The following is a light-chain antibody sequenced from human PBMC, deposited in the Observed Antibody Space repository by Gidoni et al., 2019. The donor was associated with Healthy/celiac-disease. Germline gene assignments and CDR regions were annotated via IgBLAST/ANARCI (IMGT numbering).Light chain of an antibody. CDR2: EGS. V-gene: IGLV2-23*01. CDR3: CSYAGSSTVV. CDR1: SSDVGSYNL. Sequence: QSALTQPAPESGSPGPSLTISCTGTSSDVGSYNLVSWYQQHPGKAPKLMIYEGSKRPSGVSNRFSGSKSGNTASLTISGLQAEDEADYYCCSYAGSSTVVFGGGTKLTVL. J-gene: IGLJ2*01.